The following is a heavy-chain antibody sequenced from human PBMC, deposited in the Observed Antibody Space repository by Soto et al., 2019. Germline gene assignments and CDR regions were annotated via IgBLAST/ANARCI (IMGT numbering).Heavy chain of an antibody. CDR2: INSDGSST. CDR3: ARTLGFEATILGY. V-gene: IGHV3-74*01. Sequence: PGGSLRLSCAASGVTFSSYGMHWVRTAPGKGLVWVSRINSDGSSTSYADSVKGRFTISRDNAKNTLYLQMNSLRAEDTAVYYCARTLGFEATILGYWGQGTLVTVSS. J-gene: IGHJ4*02. CDR1: GVTFSSYG. D-gene: IGHD5-12*01.